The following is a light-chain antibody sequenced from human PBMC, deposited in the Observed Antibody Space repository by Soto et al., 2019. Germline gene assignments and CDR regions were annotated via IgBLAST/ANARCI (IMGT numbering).Light chain of an antibody. V-gene: IGKV3-20*01. CDR2: GAS. CDR3: QQSGSSFYT. Sequence: EIVLTQSPGTLSLSPGERATLSCRASQSVSSAYLAWYQQIPGQAPMLLIYGASSRATGIPDRFSGSGSAKDFTLTISGLEPEDFAVYYCQQSGSSFYTFGQGTKLEIK. CDR1: QSVSSAY. J-gene: IGKJ2*01.